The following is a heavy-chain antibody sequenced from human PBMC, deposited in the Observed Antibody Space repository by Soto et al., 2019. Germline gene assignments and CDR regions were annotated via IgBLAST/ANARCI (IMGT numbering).Heavy chain of an antibody. CDR1: GGSISSSHW. Sequence: QVQLQESGPGLVKPSGTLSLSCAVSGGSISSSHWWTWVRQPPGKGLEWIGEIYHSGSTNYNPSLKSGAPISVNTSRNQSPRNLSSVPAADTAVYYCAGSGGGEDYWGQGILVTVSS. CDR3: AGSGGGEDY. J-gene: IGHJ4*02. D-gene: IGHD3-16*01. CDR2: IYHSGST. V-gene: IGHV4-4*02.